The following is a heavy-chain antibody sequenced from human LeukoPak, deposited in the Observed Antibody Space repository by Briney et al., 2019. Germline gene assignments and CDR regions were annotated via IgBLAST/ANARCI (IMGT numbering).Heavy chain of an antibody. CDR3: ARSRGVPRWFGP. V-gene: IGHV4-39*07. J-gene: IGHJ5*02. CDR1: GGSISSSSYY. CDR2: IYYSGST. Sequence: SETLSLTCTVSGGSISSSSYYWGWLRQPPGKGLEWIGSIYYSGSTYYNPSLKSRVTISVDTSKNQFSLRLTSVTAADTAVYFCARSRGVPRWFGPWGQGTLVTVSS. D-gene: IGHD5-24*01.